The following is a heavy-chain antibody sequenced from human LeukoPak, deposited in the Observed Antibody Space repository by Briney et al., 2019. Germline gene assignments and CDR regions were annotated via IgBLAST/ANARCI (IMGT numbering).Heavy chain of an antibody. CDR3: ARAALGNYGSGRKNWFDP. Sequence: PSETLSLTCTVSGYSISSGYYWGWIRQPPGKGLEWIGSIYHSGSTYYNPSLKSRVTISVDTSKNQFSLKLSSVTAADTAVYYCARAALGNYGSGRKNWFDPWGQGTLVTVSS. V-gene: IGHV4-38-2*02. J-gene: IGHJ5*02. CDR1: GYSISSGYY. CDR2: IYHSGST. D-gene: IGHD3-10*01.